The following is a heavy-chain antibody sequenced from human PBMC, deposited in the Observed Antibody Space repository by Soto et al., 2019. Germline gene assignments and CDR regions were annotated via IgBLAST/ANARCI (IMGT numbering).Heavy chain of an antibody. D-gene: IGHD3-10*01. CDR2: ISGDGSKT. CDR3: AKDGPVMGRGVILNWFDP. V-gene: IGHV3-30*18. CDR1: GFTFYSYA. Sequence: GGSLRLSCAASGFTFYSYAMHWVRQAPGKGLEWVAVISGDGSKTYYVDSVKGRFTISRDNFKHTLFLQMNSLTTEDTAVYYCAKDGPVMGRGVILNWFDPWGQGTLVTVSS. J-gene: IGHJ5*02.